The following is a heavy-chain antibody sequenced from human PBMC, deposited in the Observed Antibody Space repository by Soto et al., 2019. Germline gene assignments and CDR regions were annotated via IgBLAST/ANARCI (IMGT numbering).Heavy chain of an antibody. CDR1: GASFSDSY. D-gene: IGHD1-1*01. CDR3: AREVPSRYFDL. Sequence: QVRLQQWGAGLLKPSETLSLTCAVYGASFSDSYWNWIRQPPGKGLEWIGEINHSGSTIYNTSLESRVTISLDTFRKQFTLKMRSATAADTAVYYCAREVPSRYFDLWGRGTPVTVSS. CDR2: INHSGST. V-gene: IGHV4-34*01. J-gene: IGHJ2*01.